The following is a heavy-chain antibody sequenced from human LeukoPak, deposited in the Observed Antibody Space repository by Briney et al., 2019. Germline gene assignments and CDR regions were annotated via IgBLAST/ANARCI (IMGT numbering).Heavy chain of an antibody. CDR3: SRDGGEGGYSAFDI. V-gene: IGHV3-23*01. Sequence: PGGSLRLSCAASGFTFDSYAMSWVRQAPGKGLEWVSAVSRFGGTTYYADSVKGRFTISRDNSNNTVYLQMNSLRVGDTAVYHCSRDGGEGGYSAFDIWGQGTVVTVSS. CDR1: GFTFDSYA. J-gene: IGHJ3*02. D-gene: IGHD3-16*01. CDR2: VSRFGGTT.